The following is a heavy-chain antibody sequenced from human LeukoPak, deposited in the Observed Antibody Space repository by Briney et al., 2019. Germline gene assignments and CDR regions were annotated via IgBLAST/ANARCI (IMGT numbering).Heavy chain of an antibody. Sequence: PGGSLRLSCAASGFTFNTYGMHWVRQTPGKGLEWVAFIRSDGSNKYYADSVQGRFTISRDISKNTLYLQMNSLRPDDTAVYYCAKPRGGLDHYDSRGYYHHIGPFDYWGQGTLVTVSS. V-gene: IGHV3-30*02. CDR1: GFTFNTYG. CDR3: AKPRGGLDHYDSRGYYHHIGPFDY. J-gene: IGHJ4*02. CDR2: IRSDGSNK. D-gene: IGHD3-22*01.